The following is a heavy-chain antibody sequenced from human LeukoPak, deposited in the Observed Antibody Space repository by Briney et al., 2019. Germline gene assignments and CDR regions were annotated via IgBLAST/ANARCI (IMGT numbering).Heavy chain of an antibody. CDR3: ARAKMPGIQTAGRVNYFDS. V-gene: IGHV3-13*01. Sequence: GGSLRLSCAASEFTFSSYDMHWVRQPTGKGLESVSTIDTAGNAWYPDSVKGRFTNSRENTNNSLNLQMNSLRVGDTAVYYCARAKMPGIQTAGRVNYFDSWGQGTLVTVSA. J-gene: IGHJ4*02. CDR1: EFTFSSYD. D-gene: IGHD6-13*01. CDR2: IDTAGNA.